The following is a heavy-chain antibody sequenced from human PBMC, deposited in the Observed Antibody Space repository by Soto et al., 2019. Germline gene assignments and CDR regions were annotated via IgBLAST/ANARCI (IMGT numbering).Heavy chain of an antibody. D-gene: IGHD6-13*01. CDR3: ATDLEQQLVTADYYGWDV. CDR1: GFTFRNYG. V-gene: IGHV3-33*01. J-gene: IGHJ6*02. Sequence: QVPLVESGGGVVQPWRSLRLSCAASGFTFRNYGMHWVRQAPGKGLEWVAVIGYDGSNKFYADSVKGRFTISRDNSENTLYLQMNSLRAADTAVYYCATDLEQQLVTADYYGWDVWGQGTTVTVSS. CDR2: IGYDGSNK.